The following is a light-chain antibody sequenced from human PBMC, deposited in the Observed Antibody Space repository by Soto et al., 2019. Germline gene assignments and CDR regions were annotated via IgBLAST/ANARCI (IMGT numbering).Light chain of an antibody. CDR3: QQRSNWPPIT. CDR2: DAS. J-gene: IGKJ5*01. Sequence: DIFFSQSPSTPSLFPIEKATPSCRASQSVSSYLAWYQQKPGQAPRLLIYDASNRATGIPARFSGSGSGTDFTLTISSLEPEDFAVYYCQQRSNWPPITFGQGTRLEIK. CDR1: QSVSSY. V-gene: IGKV3-11*01.